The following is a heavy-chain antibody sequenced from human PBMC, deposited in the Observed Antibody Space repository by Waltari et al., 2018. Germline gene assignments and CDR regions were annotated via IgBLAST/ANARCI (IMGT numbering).Heavy chain of an antibody. Sequence: EVQLEESGGGWGTPGGSLRISCEASGITLSRWWVSWVRQGPGKGLDWVANIKQYGSEKYYVDSLKGRFTISRDNAKNSLYLQMNSLRAEDTAVYYCARDEYSTFDIWGQGTMVTVSS. V-gene: IGHV3-7*01. CDR2: IKQYGSEK. D-gene: IGHD6-6*01. CDR3: ARDEYSTFDI. J-gene: IGHJ3*02. CDR1: GITLSRWW.